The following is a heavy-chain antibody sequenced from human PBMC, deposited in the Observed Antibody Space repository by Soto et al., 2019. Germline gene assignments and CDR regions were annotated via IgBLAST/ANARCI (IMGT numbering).Heavy chain of an antibody. Sequence: EVQLVESGGGLVQPGGSLRLSCAASGFTFSSYSMNWVRQAPGKGLEWVSYISSSSSTIYYADSVKGRFTISRDNAKNSLDLQMNSLRAEDTAVYYCARYYPIAAYDYWGQGTMVTVSS. D-gene: IGHD6-13*01. CDR2: ISSSSSTI. CDR3: ARYYPIAAYDY. V-gene: IGHV3-48*01. CDR1: GFTFSSYS. J-gene: IGHJ4*02.